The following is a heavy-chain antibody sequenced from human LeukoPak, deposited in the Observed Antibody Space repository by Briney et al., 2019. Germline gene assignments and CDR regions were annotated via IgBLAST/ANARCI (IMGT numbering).Heavy chain of an antibody. J-gene: IGHJ4*02. CDR3: ARDWFHAIDY. D-gene: IGHD2/OR15-2a*01. Sequence: PGGSLRLSCEASGFTVSSFEINWVRKAPGKGLEWVSYISSSGGTMDYADSVKGRFTVSRDNAKNTLYLQMNSLRAEDTAVYYCARDWFHAIDYWGQGTLVTVSS. CDR2: ISSSGGTM. V-gene: IGHV3-48*03. CDR1: GFTVSSFE.